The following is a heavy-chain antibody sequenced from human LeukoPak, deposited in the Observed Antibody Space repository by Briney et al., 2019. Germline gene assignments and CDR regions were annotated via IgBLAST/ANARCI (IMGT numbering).Heavy chain of an antibody. D-gene: IGHD3-10*01. Sequence: SETLSLTCTVSGGSISSYYWSWIRQPAGKGLEWIGRIYTSGSTNYNPSLKSRVTMSVDTSKNQFSLKLSSVTAADTAVYFCARHGKWLGEFYNWFDPWGQGTLVTVSS. V-gene: IGHV4-4*07. CDR3: ARHGKWLGEFYNWFDP. J-gene: IGHJ5*02. CDR2: IYTSGST. CDR1: GGSISSYY.